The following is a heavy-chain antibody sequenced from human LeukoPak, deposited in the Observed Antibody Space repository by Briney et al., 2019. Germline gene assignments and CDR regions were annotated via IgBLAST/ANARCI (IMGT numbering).Heavy chain of an antibody. CDR1: GSTLTELS. J-gene: IGHJ5*02. CDR3: ATDHCSGGSCYSWFDP. Sequence: GASVKVSCKVSGSTLTELSMHWVRQSPGKGIEWMGGFAPEDGETIYAQSFQGRVTVTEDTSTDTAYMELSSLRSEDTAVYYCATDHCSGGSCYSWFDPWGQGTLVTVSS. V-gene: IGHV1-24*01. D-gene: IGHD2-15*01. CDR2: FAPEDGET.